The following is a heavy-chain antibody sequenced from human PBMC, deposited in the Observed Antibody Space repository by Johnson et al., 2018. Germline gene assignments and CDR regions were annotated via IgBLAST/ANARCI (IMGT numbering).Heavy chain of an antibody. V-gene: IGHV3-11*01. CDR3: ARDGWGGYGSGASCYGYYYYGMDV. CDR1: GFTFSDYY. CDR2: IRSSGSTI. D-gene: IGHD2-15*01. J-gene: IGHJ6*02. Sequence: QVQLQESGGGLVQPGGSXRLSCAASGFTFSDYYMSWIRQAPGKGLEWVSYIRSSGSTIYYADSVKGRFTISRDNAKNSLYLQMNSLRAEDTAVDYCARDGWGGYGSGASCYGYYYYGMDVWGQGTTVTVSS.